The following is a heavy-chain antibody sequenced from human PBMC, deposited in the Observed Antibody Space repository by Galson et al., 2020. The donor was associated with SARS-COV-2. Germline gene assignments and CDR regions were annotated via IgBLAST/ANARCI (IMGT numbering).Heavy chain of an antibody. CDR1: DVSMTSYY. D-gene: IGHD4-17*01. V-gene: IGHV4-59*01. Sequence: ETSETLSLTCSVSDVSMTSYYWSWIQQPPGKGLEWIGYISYSGSTNYNPSLRSRVTILVDLSKNQFSLKLSSVTAADTAVYYCARDPAPLYGDNYYYGMDVWGRGTTVTVSS. CDR3: ARDPAPLYGDNYYYGMDV. CDR2: ISYSGST. J-gene: IGHJ6*02.